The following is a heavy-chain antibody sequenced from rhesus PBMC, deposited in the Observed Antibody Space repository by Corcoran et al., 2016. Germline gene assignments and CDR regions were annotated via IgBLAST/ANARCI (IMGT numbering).Heavy chain of an antibody. J-gene: IGHJ5-1*01. CDR3: ARGYRFDV. Sequence: VEQLVESGGGLVQPGASLRLSCAASEFTFRSYDMHGVRQAQGKVREWVSGISIGGGTYYPDSVKGRFTISRDNAKNSLYLQMNSLRAEDTAVYYCARGYRFDVWGPGVLVTVSS. CDR2: ISIGGGT. V-gene: IGHV3-132*01. CDR1: EFTFRSYD.